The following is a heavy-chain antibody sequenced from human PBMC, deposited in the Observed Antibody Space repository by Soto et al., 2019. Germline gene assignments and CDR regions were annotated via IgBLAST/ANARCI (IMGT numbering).Heavy chain of an antibody. CDR2: IKPDGSEK. Sequence: EVQLVESGGGLVQPGGSLRLSCAASGFTFRNFWMSWVRQAPGKGLEWVANIKPDGSEKKYVDSVKGRFTISRDNAKNSLYLHMNSLRDDDTAVYYCARVGQQLPHMYNWFDPWGQGTLLIVSS. CDR1: GFTFRNFW. V-gene: IGHV3-7*01. J-gene: IGHJ5*02. D-gene: IGHD4-4*01. CDR3: ARVGQQLPHMYNWFDP.